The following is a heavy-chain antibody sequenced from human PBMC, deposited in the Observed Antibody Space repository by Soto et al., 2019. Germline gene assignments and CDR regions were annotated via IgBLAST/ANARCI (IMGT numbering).Heavy chain of an antibody. CDR2: ISAYNGNT. D-gene: IGHD3-9*01. CDR1: GYTFTSYG. V-gene: IGHV1-18*01. Sequence: VASLKVSCKASGYTFTSYGISWVRQAPGQGLEWMGWISAYNGNTNYAQKLQGRVTMTRDTSTSTVYMELSSLRSEDTAVYYCARAPYYDILTGYYVLDYWGQGTLVTVSS. CDR3: ARAPYYDILTGYYVLDY. J-gene: IGHJ4*02.